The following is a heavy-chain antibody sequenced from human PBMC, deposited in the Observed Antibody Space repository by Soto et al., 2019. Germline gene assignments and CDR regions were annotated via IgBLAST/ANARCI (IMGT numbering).Heavy chain of an antibody. CDR1: GYTFTSYA. CDR2: INAGNGNT. J-gene: IGHJ6*02. CDR3: ASYTMHSDIVVVPAALHSYYGMDV. V-gene: IGHV1-3*01. D-gene: IGHD2-2*01. Sequence: ASVKVSCKASGYTFTSYAMHWVRQAPGQRLEWMGWINAGNGNTKYSQKFQGRVTITRDTSASTAYMELSSLRSEDTAVYYCASYTMHSDIVVVPAALHSYYGMDVWGQVITVSLS.